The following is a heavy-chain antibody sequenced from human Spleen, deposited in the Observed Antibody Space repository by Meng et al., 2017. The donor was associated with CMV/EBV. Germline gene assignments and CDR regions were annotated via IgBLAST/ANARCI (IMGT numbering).Heavy chain of an antibody. J-gene: IGHJ4*02. CDR2: IIPIFGTA. CDR1: GDTFSSYA. V-gene: IGHV1-69*05. CDR3: ARGPFGYCNSTSCYYSYFDY. Sequence: SVKVSCKASGDTFSSYAISWVRQAPGQGLEWMGGIIPIFGTANYAQKFQGRVTITTDESTSTAYMELSSLRSEDTAVYYCARGPFGYCNSTSCYYSYFDYWGQGTLVTVSS. D-gene: IGHD2-2*01.